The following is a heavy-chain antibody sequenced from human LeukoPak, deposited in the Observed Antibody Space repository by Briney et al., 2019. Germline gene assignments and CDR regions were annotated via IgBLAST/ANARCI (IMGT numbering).Heavy chain of an antibody. J-gene: IGHJ6*02. CDR2: ISYDGSNK. CDR3: AREYGTDYYYGMDV. V-gene: IGHV3-30-3*01. Sequence: AGRSLRLSCAASGFTFSSYAMHWVRQAPGKGLEWVAVISYDGSNKYYADSVKGRFTISRDNSKNTLYLQMNSLRAEDTAVYCCAREYGTDYYYGMDVWGQGTTVTVSS. D-gene: IGHD3/OR15-3a*01. CDR1: GFTFSSYA.